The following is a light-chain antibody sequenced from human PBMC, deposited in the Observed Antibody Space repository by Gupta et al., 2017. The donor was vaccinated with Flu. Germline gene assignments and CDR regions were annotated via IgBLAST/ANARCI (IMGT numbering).Light chain of an antibody. J-gene: IGKJ2*01. CDR2: DAS. V-gene: IGKV1-33*01. Sequence: PSSLSASVGDRVTITCQASQDISNYLNWYQQKPGKAPKLLIYDASNLETGVPSRFSGSGSGTDFTFTISSLQPEDIATYYCQQDDNPPYTFGQRTKLEIK. CDR3: QQDDNPPYT. CDR1: QDISNY.